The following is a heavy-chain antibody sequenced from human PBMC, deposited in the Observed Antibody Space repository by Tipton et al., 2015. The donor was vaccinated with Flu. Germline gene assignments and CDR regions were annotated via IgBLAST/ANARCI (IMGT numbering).Heavy chain of an antibody. Sequence: LRLSCTVSGGSISSSSYYWSWIRQHPGKGLEWIGYIYYSGSTYYNPSLKRRVTISVDTSKNQFSLKLSSVTAADTAVYYCARGRRLNRAPGQLDVWGQGTTVTVSS. D-gene: IGHD1-14*01. CDR2: IYYSGST. V-gene: IGHV4-31*02. J-gene: IGHJ6*02. CDR1: GGSISSSSYY. CDR3: ARGRRLNRAPGQLDV.